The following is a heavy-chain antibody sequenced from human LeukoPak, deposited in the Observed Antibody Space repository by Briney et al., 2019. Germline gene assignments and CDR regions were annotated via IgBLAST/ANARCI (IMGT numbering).Heavy chain of an antibody. D-gene: IGHD2-2*02. Sequence: SETLSLTCTVSGGSISSSSYYWGWIRQPPGKGLEWIGYIYYSGSTNYNPSLKSRVTISVDTSKNQFSLKLSSVTAADTAVYYCARDTCSSTSCYRGWFDPWGQGTLVTVSS. CDR3: ARDTCSSTSCYRGWFDP. CDR1: GGSISSSSYY. CDR2: IYYSGST. J-gene: IGHJ5*02. V-gene: IGHV4-61*01.